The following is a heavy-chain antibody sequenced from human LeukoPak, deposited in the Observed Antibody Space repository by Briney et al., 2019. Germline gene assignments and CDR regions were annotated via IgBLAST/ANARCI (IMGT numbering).Heavy chain of an antibody. D-gene: IGHD3-3*01. Sequence: SETLSLTCAVYGGSFSGYYWSWIRQPPGEGLEWIGEINHSGSTNYNPSLKSRVTISVDTSKNQFSLKLSSVTAADTAVYYCARARSHYYDFWSSPYGMDVWGQGTTVTVSS. J-gene: IGHJ6*02. CDR1: GGSFSGYY. CDR3: ARARSHYYDFWSSPYGMDV. CDR2: INHSGST. V-gene: IGHV4-34*01.